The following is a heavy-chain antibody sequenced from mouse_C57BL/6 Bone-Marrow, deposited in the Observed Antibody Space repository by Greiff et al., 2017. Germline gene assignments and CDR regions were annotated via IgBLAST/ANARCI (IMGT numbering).Heavy chain of an antibody. D-gene: IGHD2-3*01. CDR3: SSFDGNYFDF. CDR2: IDPEIGDT. CDR1: GFNIKDDY. J-gene: IGHJ2*01. Sequence: EVKLVESGAELVRPGASVKLSCTASGFNIKDDYIHWVKQRPEQGLEWIGRIDPEIGDTESASKFQGKATITSDTSSNTAYLQLSSLTSEDTAVYYCSSFDGNYFDFWGQGTPLTVAS. V-gene: IGHV14-4*01.